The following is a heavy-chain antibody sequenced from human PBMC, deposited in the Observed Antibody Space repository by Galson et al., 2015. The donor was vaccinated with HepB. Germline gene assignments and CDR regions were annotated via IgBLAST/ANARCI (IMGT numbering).Heavy chain of an antibody. CDR2: INPNSGGT. CDR1: GGTFSSYA. J-gene: IGHJ4*02. Sequence: SVKVSCKASGGTFSSYAISWVRQAPGQGLEWMGRINPNSGGTNYAQKFQGRVTMTRDTSISTAYMELSRLRSDDTAVYYCARDREGVAGTLGDFDYWGQGTLVTVSS. D-gene: IGHD6-19*01. CDR3: ARDREGVAGTLGDFDY. V-gene: IGHV1-2*06.